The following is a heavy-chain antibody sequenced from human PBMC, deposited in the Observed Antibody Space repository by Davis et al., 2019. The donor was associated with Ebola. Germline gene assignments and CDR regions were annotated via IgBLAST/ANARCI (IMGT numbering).Heavy chain of an antibody. CDR1: GFTFSSYA. V-gene: IGHV3-30*03. D-gene: IGHD3-3*01. CDR3: ARGGGSHIGGVTIFGVVIGESMDV. J-gene: IGHJ6*02. Sequence: GESLKISCAASGFTFSSYAMSWVRQAPGKGLEWVAVISYDGSNKYYADSVKGRFTISRDNSKNTLYLQMGSLRAEDMAVYYCARGGGSHIGGVTIFGVVIGESMDVWGQGTTVTVSS. CDR2: ISYDGSNK.